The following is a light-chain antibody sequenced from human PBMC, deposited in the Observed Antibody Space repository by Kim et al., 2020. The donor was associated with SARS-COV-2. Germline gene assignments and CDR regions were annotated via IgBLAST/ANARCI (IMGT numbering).Light chain of an antibody. V-gene: IGKV1-13*02. Sequence: AIQLTQSPSSLSASIGDSVTIPCRASEDIDSALAWYQQKPGRAPKLLIHSASTLQRGVPSTFTGSGYGTDFTLTITNLQPEDCATYYCQQFYVLPLTFGQGTKVDIK. CDR3: QQFYVLPLT. CDR1: EDIDSA. J-gene: IGKJ1*01. CDR2: SAS.